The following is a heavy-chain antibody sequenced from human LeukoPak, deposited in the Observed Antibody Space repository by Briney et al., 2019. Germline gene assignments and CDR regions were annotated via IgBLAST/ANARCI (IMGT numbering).Heavy chain of an antibody. J-gene: IGHJ6*03. D-gene: IGHD5-24*01. CDR1: GGTFNSYA. Sequence: SVTVSCKASGGTFNSYAISWVRPAPGQGLEWMGGILPLFGTANYAQEFQGRVTFTTDESASTAYMEVSSLRSEDTAVYYCASGSLGDGYGVGDYYQYMDVWGKGTTVTVSS. CDR2: ILPLFGTA. V-gene: IGHV1-69*05. CDR3: ASGSLGDGYGVGDYYQYMDV.